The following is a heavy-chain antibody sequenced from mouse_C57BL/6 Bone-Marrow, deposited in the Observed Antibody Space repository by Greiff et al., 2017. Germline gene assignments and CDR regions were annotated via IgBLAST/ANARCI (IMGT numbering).Heavy chain of an antibody. CDR1: GYTFTDYY. D-gene: IGHD2-3*01. CDR2: LNPYNGGT. V-gene: IGHV1-19*01. CDR3: ARGGGYYYFDY. Sequence: EVQLVESGPVLVKPGASVKMSCKASGYTFTDYYMNWVKQSHGKSLEWIGVLNPYNGGTSYNQKFKGKATLTVDKSSSTAYMELNSLTSEDSAVYYCARGGGYYYFDYWGQGTTLTVSS. J-gene: IGHJ2*01.